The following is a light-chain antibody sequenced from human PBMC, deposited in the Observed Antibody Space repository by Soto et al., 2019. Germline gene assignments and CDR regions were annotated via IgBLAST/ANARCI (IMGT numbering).Light chain of an antibody. V-gene: IGKV2-28*01. CDR2: LGS. J-gene: IGKJ1*01. CDR3: MQGLQSPWT. Sequence: DFVLAESILSLPVTPGEPASISYWSSQILLHKNGYNYLDWYLQKPGQAPQLLIYLGSNWACGVPDRFSGGGSGTDFTLKISRVEAEDVGVYFCMQGLQSPWTFGQGTKVDIK. CDR1: QILLHKNGYNY.